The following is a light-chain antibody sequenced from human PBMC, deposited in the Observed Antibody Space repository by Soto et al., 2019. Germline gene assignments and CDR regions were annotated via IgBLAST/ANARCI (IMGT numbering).Light chain of an antibody. J-gene: IGLJ3*02. CDR1: SSDVGGYNY. CDR2: EVN. V-gene: IGLV2-8*01. CDR3: SSYAGSNNLWV. Sequence: QSALTQPPSASGSPGQSVAISCTGTSSDVGGYNYVSWYQQHPGKAPKLMIYEVNKRPSGVPDRFSGSKSGNTASLTVSGLQAEDEADYYCSSYAGSNNLWVFGGGTKLTVL.